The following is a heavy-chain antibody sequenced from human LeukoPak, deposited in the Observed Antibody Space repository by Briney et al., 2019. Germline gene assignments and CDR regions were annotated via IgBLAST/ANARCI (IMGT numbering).Heavy chain of an antibody. CDR2: IYSGGST. D-gene: IGHD3-22*01. CDR1: GFTVSSNY. V-gene: IGHV3-53*01. CDR3: ARAGYYDSSGYFVGPYFDY. Sequence: GGSLRLSCAASGFTVSSNYMSWVRQAPGKGLDWVSVIYSGGSTYYADSVKGRFTISRDNSKNTLYLQMNSLRAEDTAVYYCARAGYYDSSGYFVGPYFDYWGQGTLVTVSS. J-gene: IGHJ4*02.